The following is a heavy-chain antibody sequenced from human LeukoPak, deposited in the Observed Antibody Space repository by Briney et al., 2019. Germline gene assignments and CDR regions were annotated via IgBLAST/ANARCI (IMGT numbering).Heavy chain of an antibody. CDR1: GFTFSTCA. J-gene: IGHJ4*02. CDR2: ISGGGRST. Sequence: PGGSLRLSCAASGFTFSTCAMSWVRQAPGKGLEWVSTISGGGRSTDYADSVKGHFTISRDNSKNTLYLQMNCLRAEDTAVYYCARERYFDYWGQGTLVTVSS. CDR3: ARERYFDY. V-gene: IGHV3-23*01.